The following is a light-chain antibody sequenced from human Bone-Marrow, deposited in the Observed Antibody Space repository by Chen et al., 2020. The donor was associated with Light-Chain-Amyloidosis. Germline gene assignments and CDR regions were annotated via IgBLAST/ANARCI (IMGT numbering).Light chain of an antibody. J-gene: IGLJ3*02. CDR2: ENN. CDR1: NSNIGINY. CDR3: STWDSSLTVWM. V-gene: IGLV1-51*02. Sequence: QSVLTQPPSVSAAPGQKVTISCSGSNSNIGINYVSWYQQLPGTSPKLLIYENNQRPSEIPDRFSGSKSGTSATLGVAGLQTRAEADYYCSTWDSSLTVWMFGGGTKLTVL.